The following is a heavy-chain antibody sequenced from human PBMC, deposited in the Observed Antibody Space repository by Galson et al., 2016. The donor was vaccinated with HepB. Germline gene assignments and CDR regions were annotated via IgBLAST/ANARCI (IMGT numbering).Heavy chain of an antibody. CDR3: ARVRLGLLHFDS. D-gene: IGHD2-21*01. CDR1: GFTFSSYG. Sequence: LRLSCAASGFTFSSYGMSWVRQAPGKGLEWIGYIYKSGFTSYNPSLESRVTISGDTSKNQFALRLNSVTAADTAVYYCARVRLGLLHFDSWGQGTLVTVSS. V-gene: IGHV4-59*01. CDR2: IYKSGFT. J-gene: IGHJ4*02.